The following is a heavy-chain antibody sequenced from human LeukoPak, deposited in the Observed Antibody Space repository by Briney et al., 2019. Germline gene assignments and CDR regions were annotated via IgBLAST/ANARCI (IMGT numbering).Heavy chain of an antibody. J-gene: IGHJ1*01. D-gene: IGHD1-26*01. CDR2: IYYSGST. V-gene: IGHV4-59*01. CDR3: TRDRYSLSY. Sequence: SETLSLTCTVSGTSISGYYGSWIRQPPGKGLEWIGYIYYSGSTNYNPSLKSRVTISVDTSKNQFSLQLNSVTAADTAVYYCTRDRYSLSYWSPGTLVTVSS. CDR1: GTSISGYY.